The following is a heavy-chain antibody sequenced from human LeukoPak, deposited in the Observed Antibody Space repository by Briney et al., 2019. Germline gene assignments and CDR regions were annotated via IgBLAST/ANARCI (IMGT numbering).Heavy chain of an antibody. J-gene: IGHJ3*02. V-gene: IGHV1-2*02. CDR2: INPNSGGT. Sequence: ASVKVSCKASGYTFTGYYMHWVRQAPGQGLEWMGWINPNSGGTNYAQKFQGRVTMTRDTSISTAYMELSRLRSDDTAVYYCARSRADTATLDIWGQGTMVTVSS. D-gene: IGHD5-18*01. CDR3: ARSRADTATLDI. CDR1: GYTFTGYY.